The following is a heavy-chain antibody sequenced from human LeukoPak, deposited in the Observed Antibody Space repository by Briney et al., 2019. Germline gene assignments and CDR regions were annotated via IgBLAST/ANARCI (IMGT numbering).Heavy chain of an antibody. CDR2: ISSSSSYI. CDR3: ARVGTIAAAENGLDY. V-gene: IGHV3-21*01. J-gene: IGHJ4*02. CDR1: GFTFSSYS. D-gene: IGHD6-13*01. Sequence: KAGGSLRLSCAASGFTFSSYSMNWVRQAPGKGLEWVSSISSSSSYIYYADSVKGRFTISRDNAKNSLYLQMNSLRAEDTAVYYCARVGTIAAAENGLDYWGQGTLVTVSS.